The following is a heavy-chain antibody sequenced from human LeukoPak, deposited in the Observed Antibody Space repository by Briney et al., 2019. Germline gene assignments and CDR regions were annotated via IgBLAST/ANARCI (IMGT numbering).Heavy chain of an antibody. CDR2: TYYRSTWYN. V-gene: IGHV6-1*01. D-gene: IGHD2-2*01. CDR3: ARRLTQYDCFDP. CDR1: GDSVSSNSVT. Sequence: SQTLTLTCAISGDSVSSNSVTWNWIRQSPSRGLEWLGRTYYRSTWYNDYAVSVRGRITVNPDTSKNQFTLHLNSVTPEDTAVYYCARRLTQYDCFDPWGQGILVTVSS. J-gene: IGHJ5*02.